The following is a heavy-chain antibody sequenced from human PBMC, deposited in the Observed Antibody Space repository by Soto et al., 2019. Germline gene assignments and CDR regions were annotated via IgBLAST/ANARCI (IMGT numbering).Heavy chain of an antibody. CDR3: VSVTVAGSSLLRPVEYFQN. Sequence: GGSLRLSCAASGFTFDDYAMHWVRQAPGKGLEWVSGISWNSGSIGYADSVKGRFTISRDNAKNSLFLQMDSLRDEDTAVYYCVSVTVAGSSLLRPVEYFQNWGQGTLVTVSS. D-gene: IGHD4-17*01. CDR1: GFTFDDYA. CDR2: ISWNSGSI. V-gene: IGHV3-9*01. J-gene: IGHJ1*01.